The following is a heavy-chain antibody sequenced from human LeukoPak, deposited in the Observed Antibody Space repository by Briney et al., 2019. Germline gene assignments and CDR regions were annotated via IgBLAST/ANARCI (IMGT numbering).Heavy chain of an antibody. CDR3: ATPGKEYSSGPHDAFDI. D-gene: IGHD6-19*01. CDR1: GYTFTSYY. J-gene: IGHJ3*02. V-gene: IGHV1-46*01. Sequence: WASVKVSCKASGYTFTSYYMHWVRQAPGQGLEWMGIINPSGGSTSYAQKFKGRVTMTRDTSTSTVYMELSSLRSGDTAVYYCATPGKEYSSGPHDAFDIWGQGIMVTVSS. CDR2: INPSGGST.